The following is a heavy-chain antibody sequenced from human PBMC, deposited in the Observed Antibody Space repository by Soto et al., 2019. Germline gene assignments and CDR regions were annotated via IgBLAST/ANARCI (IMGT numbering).Heavy chain of an antibody. CDR2: INAGNGNT. Sequence: QVQLVPSGAEVKKPGASVKVSCKASGYTFTSYAMHWVRQAPGHRLEWMGWINAGNGNTKYSQQFQGRVTITRDTSASTAYMELSSLRSEDTAVYYCAREAHCGGDCYFDYWGQGTLVTVSS. CDR1: GYTFTSYA. CDR3: AREAHCGGDCYFDY. J-gene: IGHJ4*02. D-gene: IGHD2-21*02. V-gene: IGHV1-3*01.